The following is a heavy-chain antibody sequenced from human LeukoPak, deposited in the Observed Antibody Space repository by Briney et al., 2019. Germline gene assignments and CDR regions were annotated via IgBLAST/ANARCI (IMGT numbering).Heavy chain of an antibody. CDR1: GFTFSSYS. D-gene: IGHD3/OR15-3a*01. Sequence: GGSLRLSCAASGFTFSSYSMNWVRQAPGKGLEWVSSISSSSSYIYYADSVKGRFTISRDNAKDSLYLQMNSLRAEDTAVYYCARDQPLGPFDYWGQGTLVTVSS. V-gene: IGHV3-21*01. J-gene: IGHJ4*02. CDR2: ISSSSSYI. CDR3: ARDQPLGPFDY.